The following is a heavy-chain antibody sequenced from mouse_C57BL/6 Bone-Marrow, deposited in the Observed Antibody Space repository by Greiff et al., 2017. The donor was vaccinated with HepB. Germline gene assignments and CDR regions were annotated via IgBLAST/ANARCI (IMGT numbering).Heavy chain of an antibody. CDR3: ARRNYDEYFDV. J-gene: IGHJ1*03. CDR1: GFTFSDYY. V-gene: IGHV5-12*01. D-gene: IGHD2-4*01. Sequence: EVKLVESGGGLVQPGGSLKLSCAASGFTFSDYYMYWVRQTPEKRLEWVAYISNGGGSTYYPDTVKGRFTISRDNAKNTLYLQMSRLKSEDTAMYYCARRNYDEYFDVWGTGTTVTVSS. CDR2: ISNGGGST.